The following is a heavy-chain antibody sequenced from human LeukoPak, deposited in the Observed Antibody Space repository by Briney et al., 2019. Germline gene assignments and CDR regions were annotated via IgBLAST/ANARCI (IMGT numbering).Heavy chain of an antibody. V-gene: IGHV3-30*02. CDR2: IRYDGNDK. CDR1: GLSFSTYG. CDR3: GKDSCSRGVCPIEY. D-gene: IGHD2-2*01. Sequence: GGSLTLSCAASGLSFSTYGMSWVRQAAGKGLGWVAFIRYDGNDKYYADSVTGRFIISRDTSKNTLLLQMNSLSVEDTAMCYCGKDSCSRGVCPIEYWGHGAPVTVSP. J-gene: IGHJ4*03.